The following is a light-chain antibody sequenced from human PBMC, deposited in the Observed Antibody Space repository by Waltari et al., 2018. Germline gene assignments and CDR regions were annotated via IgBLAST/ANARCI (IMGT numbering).Light chain of an antibody. J-gene: IGLJ2*01. CDR3: SSYTSSSTGI. CDR1: SSDLGGSHF. Sequence: QSALTQPASVSGSPGPSITISCTGTSSDLGGSHFVSWYQPHPGKVPKLIIYEVYNRPSGVSYRFSGSKSGNTASLTISGLQAEDEADYYCSSYTSSSTGIFGGGTKLTVL. V-gene: IGLV2-14*01. CDR2: EVY.